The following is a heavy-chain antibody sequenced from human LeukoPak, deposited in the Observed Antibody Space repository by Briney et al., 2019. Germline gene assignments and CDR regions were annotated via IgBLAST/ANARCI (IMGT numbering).Heavy chain of an antibody. V-gene: IGHV4-30-2*05. CDR1: GFTFSRYW. CDR2: IYHTGTT. Sequence: LRLSCAVSGFTFSRYWMTWVRQSPVKGLEWLGHIYHTGTTLYSPHLNNRLTVSVDSSKNQFSLTLNSVTAADTAVYYCASVSVWELATHTGGSFDYWGRGILVTVSS. CDR3: ASVSVWELATHTGGSFDY. J-gene: IGHJ4*02. D-gene: IGHD1-26*01.